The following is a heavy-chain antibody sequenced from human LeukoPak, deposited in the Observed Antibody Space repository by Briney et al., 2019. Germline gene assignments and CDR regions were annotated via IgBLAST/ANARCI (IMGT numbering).Heavy chain of an antibody. CDR3: ARQPHGRTYYYDSSGLNWFDP. CDR1: GGSISSSSYY. D-gene: IGHD3-22*01. CDR2: IYYSGST. V-gene: IGHV4-39*01. J-gene: IGHJ5*02. Sequence: PSETLSLTCTVSGGSISSSSYYWGWIRQPPGKGLEWIGSIYYSGSTYYNPSLKSRVTISVDTSKNQFSLKLSSVTAADTAVYYCARQPHGRTYYYDSSGLNWFDPWGQGTLVPVSS.